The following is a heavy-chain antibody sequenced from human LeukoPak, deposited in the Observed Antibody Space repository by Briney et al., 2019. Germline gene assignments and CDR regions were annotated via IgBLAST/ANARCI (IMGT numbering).Heavy chain of an antibody. D-gene: IGHD7-27*01. J-gene: IGHJ6*03. CDR3: AKNGIGGKLGPPRDYYYYYMDV. CDR2: ISGSGGST. CDR1: GFTFSSYA. V-gene: IGHV3-23*01. Sequence: GGSLRLSCAASGFTFSSYAMSWVRQAPGKGLEWVSAISGSGGSTYYADSVKGRFTISRDNSKNTLYLQMNSLRAEDTAVYYCAKNGIGGKLGPPRDYYYYYMDVWGKGTTVTVSS.